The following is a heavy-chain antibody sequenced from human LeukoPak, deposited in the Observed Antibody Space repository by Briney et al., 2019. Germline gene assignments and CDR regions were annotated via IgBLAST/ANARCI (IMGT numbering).Heavy chain of an antibody. CDR3: AKDLVDSSGYVFDY. CDR1: GFTFSSYA. D-gene: IGHD3-22*01. CDR2: ISGSGGIT. Sequence: WGSLRLSCAASGFTFSSYAMSWVRQAPGKGLEWVSAISGSGGITYYSDSVKGRFTISRDNSKITLYLQMNSLRAEDTAVYYCAKDLVDSSGYVFDYWGQGTLVTVSS. V-gene: IGHV3-23*01. J-gene: IGHJ4*02.